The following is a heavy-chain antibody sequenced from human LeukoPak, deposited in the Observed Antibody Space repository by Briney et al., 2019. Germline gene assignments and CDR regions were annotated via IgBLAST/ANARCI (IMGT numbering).Heavy chain of an antibody. CDR2: IYYSGST. Sequence: SETLSLTCTVSGGSISSSSYYWGWIRQPPGKGLEWIGSIYYSGSTYYNPSLKSRVTISVDTSKNQFFLKLSSVTAADTAVYYCARQRDSSGWYFPWGQGTLVTVSS. CDR1: GGSISSSSYY. J-gene: IGHJ5*02. D-gene: IGHD6-19*01. CDR3: ARQRDSSGWYFP. V-gene: IGHV4-39*01.